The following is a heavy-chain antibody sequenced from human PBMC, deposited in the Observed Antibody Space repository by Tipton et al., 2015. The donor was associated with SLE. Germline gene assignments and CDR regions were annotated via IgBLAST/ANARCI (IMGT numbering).Heavy chain of an antibody. CDR2: IYYTGST. Sequence: GLVKPSDTLSLTCIVSGYSISSSNWWGWIRQPPGKGLEWIGYIYYTGSTNYNPSLRGRVTMSIDTSKNQFSLILNSVTAADTAVYYCARSNWAFFDHWGQGALVTVSS. V-gene: IGHV4-28*01. CDR3: ARSNWAFFDH. D-gene: IGHD7-27*01. CDR1: GYSISSSNW. J-gene: IGHJ4*02.